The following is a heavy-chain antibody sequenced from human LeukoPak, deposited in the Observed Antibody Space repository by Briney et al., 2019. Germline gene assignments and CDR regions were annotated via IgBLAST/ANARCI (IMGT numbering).Heavy chain of an antibody. D-gene: IGHD3-10*01. CDR3: ARGNDGSGSPSYYFYYMDV. Sequence: ASVKVSCKASGYRFNSYGFTWVRQAPGQGLEWMGWISAYNGKTNYAQKFQGRVTITADESTSTAYMELSSLRSEDTAVYYCARGNDGSGSPSYYFYYMDVWGKGTTVTISS. J-gene: IGHJ6*03. V-gene: IGHV1-18*01. CDR2: ISAYNGKT. CDR1: GYRFNSYG.